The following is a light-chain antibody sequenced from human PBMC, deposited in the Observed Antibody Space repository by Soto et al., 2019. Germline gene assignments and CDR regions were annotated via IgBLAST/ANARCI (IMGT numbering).Light chain of an antibody. CDR1: QAIDSW. V-gene: IGKV1-12*01. Sequence: DIQMTQSPSSVSASVGDRVTIASRASQAIDSWLAWYQQKPGEAPKLLIFTGSLLHSGVPPRFSGSGSGTDFTLTISSLQPEDVATYYCQQTLSFPPTLGQGIKVDIK. CDR3: QQTLSFPPT. CDR2: TGS. J-gene: IGKJ1*01.